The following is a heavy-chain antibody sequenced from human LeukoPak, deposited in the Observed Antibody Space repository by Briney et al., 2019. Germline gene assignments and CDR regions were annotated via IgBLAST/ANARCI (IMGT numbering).Heavy chain of an antibody. CDR2: ISPLLGAS. CDR1: GGTFSDHI. CDR3: TTYEILTGFDY. Sequence: ASVKVSCKASGGTFSDHIIFWVRQAPGQGLEWMGGISPLLGASNHTQKFQDRVRITADESASTAYMGLSNLRSADTFFKHRTTYEILTGFDYWGQGTLVTVSS. J-gene: IGHJ4*02. V-gene: IGHV1-69*13. D-gene: IGHD3-9*01.